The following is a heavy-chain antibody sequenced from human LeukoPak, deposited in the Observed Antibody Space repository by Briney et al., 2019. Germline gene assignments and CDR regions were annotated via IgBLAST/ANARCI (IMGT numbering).Heavy chain of an antibody. V-gene: IGHV1-18*01. J-gene: IGHJ4*02. Sequence: ASVKVSCKASGYTFTSYGISWVRQAPGQGLEWMGWISAYNGNTNYAQKLQGRVTMTTDTSTSTAYMELRSLRSDDTAVYYCARVSTTTYSLVGGGDYWGQGTLVTVSS. CDR2: ISAYNGNT. CDR3: ARVSTTTYSLVGGGDY. D-gene: IGHD4-11*01. CDR1: GYTFTSYG.